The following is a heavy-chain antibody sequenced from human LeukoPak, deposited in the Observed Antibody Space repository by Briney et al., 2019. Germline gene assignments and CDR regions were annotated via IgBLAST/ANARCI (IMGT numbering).Heavy chain of an antibody. CDR1: GYTFTGYY. J-gene: IGHJ5*02. CDR3: ARAGGYCSGGSCYRWFDP. V-gene: IGHV1-2*02. CDR2: INPNSGGT. Sequence: ASVKVSCKASGYTFTGYYMHWVRQAPGQGLEWMGWINPNSGGTNYAQKFQGSVTMTRDTSISTAYMELSRLRSDDTAVYYCARAGGYCSGGSCYRWFDPWGQGTLVTVSS. D-gene: IGHD2-15*01.